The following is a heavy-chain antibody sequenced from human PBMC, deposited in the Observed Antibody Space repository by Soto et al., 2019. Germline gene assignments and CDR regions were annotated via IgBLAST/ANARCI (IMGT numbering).Heavy chain of an antibody. D-gene: IGHD3-10*01. V-gene: IGHV4-31*03. CDR1: DGSISRGGYY. Sequence: QVQLQEPGPGLVKPSQTLSLTCTVSDGSISRGGYYWSWIRQHPGKGLEWLGYIYYSGSTNYNPSLKRRLSISVDPSKNQFSLKLSSVTAADTAVYYCARGGSYWYYFEYWAQGTLVTVSS. CDR2: IYYSGST. J-gene: IGHJ4*02. CDR3: ARGGSYWYYFEY.